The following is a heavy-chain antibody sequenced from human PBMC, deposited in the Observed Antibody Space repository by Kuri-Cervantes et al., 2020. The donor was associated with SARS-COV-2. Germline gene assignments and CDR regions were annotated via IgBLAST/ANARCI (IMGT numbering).Heavy chain of an antibody. CDR1: GGTFSSYA. CDR3: ARGIVVPATTRWNWFDP. Sequence: SVKVSCKASGGTFSSYAISWVRQAPGQGLEWMGGIIPIFGTANYAQKFQGRVTITADESTSTAYMELSSLRSEDTAVYYCARGIVVPATTRWNWFDPWGQGTLVTVSS. J-gene: IGHJ5*02. CDR2: IIPIFGTA. V-gene: IGHV1-69*13. D-gene: IGHD2-2*01.